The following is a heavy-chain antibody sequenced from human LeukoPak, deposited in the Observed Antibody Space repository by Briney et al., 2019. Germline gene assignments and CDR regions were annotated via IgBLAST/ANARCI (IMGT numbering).Heavy chain of an antibody. J-gene: IGHJ5*02. CDR1: GFTFSSYA. CDR3: AKDTRSWDSPNWFDP. Sequence: GGSLRLSCAASGFTFSSYAMHWVRQAPGKGLEWVSAISGSGGSTYYADSVKGRFTISRDNSKNTLYLQMNSLRAEDTAVYYCAKDTRSWDSPNWFDPWGQGTLVTVSS. V-gene: IGHV3-23*01. D-gene: IGHD1-26*01. CDR2: ISGSGGST.